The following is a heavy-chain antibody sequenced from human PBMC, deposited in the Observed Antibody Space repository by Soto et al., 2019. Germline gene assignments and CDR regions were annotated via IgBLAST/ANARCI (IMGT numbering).Heavy chain of an antibody. CDR2: IIPIFGTA. J-gene: IGHJ5*02. V-gene: IGHV1-69*13. CDR1: GGTFSSYA. CDR3: ARDPLKVVLAATPSNWFDP. Sequence: SVKVSCKASGGTFSSYAISWVRQAPGQGLEWMGGIIPIFGTANYAQKFQGRVTITADESTSTAYMELSSLRSEDTAVYYCARDPLKVVLAATPSNWFDPRGQQTPVTVSS. D-gene: IGHD2-15*01.